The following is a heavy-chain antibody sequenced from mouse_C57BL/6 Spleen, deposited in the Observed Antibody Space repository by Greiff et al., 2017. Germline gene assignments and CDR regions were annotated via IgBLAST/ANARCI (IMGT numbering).Heavy chain of an antibody. D-gene: IGHD1-1*01. CDR1: GYTFTDYN. CDR2: INPNNGGT. J-gene: IGHJ3*01. V-gene: IGHV1-18*01. CDR3: ERITTVVATDAWFAY. Sequence: VQLQQSGPELVKPGASVKIPCKASGYTFTDYNMGWVKQSHGKSLECIGDINPNNGGTIYNQKFKGKATLTVDKSSRKAYMELRSLTSEDTAVYYCERITTVVATDAWFAYWGQGTLVTVSA.